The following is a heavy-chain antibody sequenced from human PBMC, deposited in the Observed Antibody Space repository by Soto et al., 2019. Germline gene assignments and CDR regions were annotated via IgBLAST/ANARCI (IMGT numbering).Heavy chain of an antibody. CDR2: IYYSGST. V-gene: IGHV4-59*01. D-gene: IGHD6-13*01. CDR1: GGSISSYY. Sequence: SETLSLTCTVSGGSISSYYWSWIRQPPGKGLEWIGYIYYSGSTNYNPSLKSRVTISVDTSKNQFSLKLSSVTAADTAVYYCASGQQLVRNYWGQGTLVTVSS. CDR3: ASGQQLVRNY. J-gene: IGHJ4*02.